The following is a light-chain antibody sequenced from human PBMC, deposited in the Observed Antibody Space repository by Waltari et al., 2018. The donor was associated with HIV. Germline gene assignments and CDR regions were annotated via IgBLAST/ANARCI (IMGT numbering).Light chain of an antibody. V-gene: IGLV1-40*01. CDR3: QSYDISLTGLWV. Sequence: SVLTQPPSVSGAPGQSVRISCSGNASNIGAGFDVHWYRQSPGTAPKLVIFGDTVRPSGITDRFSGSRSLNSVSLDISGLRAEDAGDYYCQSYDISLTGLWVFGGGTKLTVL. J-gene: IGLJ3*02. CDR2: GDT. CDR1: ASNIGAGFD.